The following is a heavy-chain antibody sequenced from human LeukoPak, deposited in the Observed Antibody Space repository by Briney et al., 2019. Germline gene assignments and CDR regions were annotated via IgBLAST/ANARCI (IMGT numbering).Heavy chain of an antibody. D-gene: IGHD6-13*01. CDR3: ARGSSSWYLTSYYYYGMDV. Sequence: PSETLSLTCTVPGGSISSYYWSWIRQPPGKGLEWIGYIYYSGSTNYNPSLKSRVTISVDTPKNQFSLKLSSVTAADTAVYYCARGSSSWYLTSYYYYGMDVWGKGTTVTVSS. V-gene: IGHV4-59*01. CDR1: GGSISSYY. J-gene: IGHJ6*04. CDR2: IYYSGST.